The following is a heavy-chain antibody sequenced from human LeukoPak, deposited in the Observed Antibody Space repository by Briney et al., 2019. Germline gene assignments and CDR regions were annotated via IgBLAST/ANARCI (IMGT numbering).Heavy chain of an antibody. J-gene: IGHJ4*02. CDR3: AKGYDFWSGYYDY. V-gene: IGHV3-9*01. Sequence: QPGGSLRLSCAASGFTFDDYAMHWVRQAPGKGLEWVSGISWNSGSIGYADSVKGRFTISRDNAKNSLYLQMNSLRAEDTALYYCAKGYDFWSGYYDYWGQGTLVTVSS. D-gene: IGHD3-3*01. CDR2: ISWNSGSI. CDR1: GFTFDDYA.